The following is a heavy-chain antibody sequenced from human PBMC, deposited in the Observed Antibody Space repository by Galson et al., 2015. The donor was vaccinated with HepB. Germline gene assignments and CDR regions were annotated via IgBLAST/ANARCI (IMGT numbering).Heavy chain of an antibody. J-gene: IGHJ5*02. CDR3: ARDFASTKGGYNWFDP. CDR2: ISSSSSYI. Sequence: SLRLSCAASGFTFSSYSMNWVRQAPGKGLEWVSSISSSSSYIYYADSVKGRFTISRDNAKNSLYLQMNSLRAEDTAVYYCARDFASTKGGYNWFDPWGQGTLVTVSS. V-gene: IGHV3-21*01. D-gene: IGHD2-8*01. CDR1: GFTFSSYS.